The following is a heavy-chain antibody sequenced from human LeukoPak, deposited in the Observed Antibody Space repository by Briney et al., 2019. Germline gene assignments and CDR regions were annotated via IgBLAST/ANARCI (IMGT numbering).Heavy chain of an antibody. D-gene: IGHD3-3*01. CDR3: ARDARITIFGVSTAVY. J-gene: IGHJ4*02. Sequence: PGGSLRLSCAASGFTFSSYWMSWVRQAPGKGREWVANIKQDGSEKYYVDSVKGRFTISGDNAKNSLYLQMNSLRAEDTAVYYCARDARITIFGVSTAVYWGQGTLVTVSS. V-gene: IGHV3-7*01. CDR1: GFTFSSYW. CDR2: IKQDGSEK.